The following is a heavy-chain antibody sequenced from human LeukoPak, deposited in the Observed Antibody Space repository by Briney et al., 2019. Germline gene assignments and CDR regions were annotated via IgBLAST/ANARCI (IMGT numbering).Heavy chain of an antibody. CDR2: ISSSSGYI. CDR1: GFTFSSYT. CDR3: ARDGAFGGVIVKLVY. V-gene: IGHV3-21*01. J-gene: IGHJ4*02. D-gene: IGHD3-16*02. Sequence: GGSLRLSCAASGFTFSSYTMNWVRQAPGKGLEWVSSISSSSGYIYYADSVKGRFTTSRDNAKNSLYLQMSSLRAEDTAVYYCARDGAFGGVIVKLVYWGQGTLVTVSS.